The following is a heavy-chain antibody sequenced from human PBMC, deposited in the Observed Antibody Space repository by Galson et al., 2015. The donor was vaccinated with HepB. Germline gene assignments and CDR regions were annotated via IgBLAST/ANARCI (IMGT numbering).Heavy chain of an antibody. CDR1: GFTFSSYA. D-gene: IGHD4-17*01. CDR2: ISYDGSNK. CDR3: AREGDYGDYSSDAFDI. V-gene: IGHV3-30-3*01. J-gene: IGHJ3*02. Sequence: SLRLSCAASGFTFSSYAVHWVRQAPGKGLEWVALISYDGSNKFYADSVKGRFTISRDNSKNTLYLQMNSLRAEDTAVYSCAREGDYGDYSSDAFDIWGQGTMVTVSS.